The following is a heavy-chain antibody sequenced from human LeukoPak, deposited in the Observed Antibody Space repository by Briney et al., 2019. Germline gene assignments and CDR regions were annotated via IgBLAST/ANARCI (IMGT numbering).Heavy chain of an antibody. V-gene: IGHV3-30*02. Sequence: GGSLRLSCAVSGFNLNSYAMHWVRQAPGKGLEWVAVIRHDEANSFYADSVQGRFTISRDTSKKLLYLQMNSLRVEDTAVYYCAKEYTPSSPLGGLDPWGQGTLVTVSS. J-gene: IGHJ5*02. D-gene: IGHD6-6*01. CDR3: AKEYTPSSPLGGLDP. CDR1: GFNLNSYA. CDR2: IRHDEANS.